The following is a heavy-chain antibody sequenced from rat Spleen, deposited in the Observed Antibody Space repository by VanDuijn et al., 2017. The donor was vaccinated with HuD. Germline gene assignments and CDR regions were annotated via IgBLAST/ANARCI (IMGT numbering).Heavy chain of an antibody. CDR3: TRDPITTRDYFDY. Sequence: QVQLKESGPGLVQPSETLSLTCTVSGFSLTSYCVSWGRQPLGKGPERMGRMWDDGDTVYNSALKSRLSISRDTSKNQVFLKMNSLQTEDTAIYFCTRDPITTRDYFDYWGQGVMVTVSS. CDR1: GFSLTSYC. V-gene: IGHV2-34*01. D-gene: IGHD1-1*01. CDR2: MWDDGDT. J-gene: IGHJ2*01.